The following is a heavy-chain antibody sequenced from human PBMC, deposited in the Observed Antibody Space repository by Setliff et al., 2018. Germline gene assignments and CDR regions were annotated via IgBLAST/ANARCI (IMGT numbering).Heavy chain of an antibody. Sequence: SETLSLTCTVSGASLSSGSYYWSWIRQSAGKGLEWIGHIYTNGATSYSPSLKSRVSISADTSKNVLSLRLTSVTAADTAVYYCARDPVDGHGHFDYWGQGTLVTVS. J-gene: IGHJ4*02. CDR3: ARDPVDGHGHFDY. D-gene: IGHD2-8*01. CDR2: IYTNGAT. V-gene: IGHV4-61*09. CDR1: GASLSSGSYY.